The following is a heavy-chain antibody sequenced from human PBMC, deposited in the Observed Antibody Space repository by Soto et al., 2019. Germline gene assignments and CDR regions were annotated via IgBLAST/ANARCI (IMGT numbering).Heavy chain of an antibody. V-gene: IGHV3-23*01. CDR3: AKDVDIVATIAKYFDY. CDR1: GFTFSSYA. Sequence: EVQLLESGGGLVQPGGSLRLSCAASGFTFSSYAMSWVRQAQGKGLEWVSAISGRGGSTYYADSVKGRFTISRDNSKNTLYMQMNSLRAEDTAVYYCAKDVDIVATIAKYFDYWGQGTLVTVSS. D-gene: IGHD5-12*01. CDR2: ISGRGGST. J-gene: IGHJ4*02.